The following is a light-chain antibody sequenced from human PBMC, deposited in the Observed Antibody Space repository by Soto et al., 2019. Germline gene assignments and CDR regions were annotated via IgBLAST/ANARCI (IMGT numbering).Light chain of an antibody. Sequence: ETLLTQSPATLSVSPGERATLSCRASQSVRDNLAWYQQKPGQAPRLLIYGASTRAPGIPDRFSGSGFGTDFSLTISSLQSEDFAVYYCQQHNDWPPSTFGQGTKLEIK. J-gene: IGKJ2*01. CDR1: QSVRDN. V-gene: IGKV3-15*01. CDR3: QQHNDWPPST. CDR2: GAS.